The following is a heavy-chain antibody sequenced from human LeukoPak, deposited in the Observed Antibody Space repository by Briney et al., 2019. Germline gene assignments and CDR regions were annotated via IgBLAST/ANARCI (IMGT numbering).Heavy chain of an antibody. V-gene: IGHV1-18*01. Sequence: ASVKLSCKASGYTYTSYGIRWVRQAPGQGLEWMGWISAYNGNTNYAQKLQGRVTMTTDTSTSTAYMELSRLRSDDTAVYYCARKRFGEAFDYWGQGNLVTVSS. CDR3: ARKRFGEAFDY. J-gene: IGHJ4*02. D-gene: IGHD3-10*01. CDR1: GYTYTSYG. CDR2: ISAYNGNT.